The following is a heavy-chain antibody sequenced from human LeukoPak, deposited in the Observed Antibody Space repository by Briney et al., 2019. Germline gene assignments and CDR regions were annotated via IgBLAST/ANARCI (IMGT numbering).Heavy chain of an antibody. V-gene: IGHV1-8*01. CDR1: GYTHTSHH. CDR2: MNPYSGNT. D-gene: IGHD6-6*01. Sequence: ASVKVSFKDSGYTHTSHHINWVRQATGQGLEWMGWMNPYSGNTGNAQKFQGRIIMTTNTSISTAYMELSSLRSEDTAVYYCAREGSSSSGIDYWGQGTLVTASS. CDR3: AREGSSSSGIDY. J-gene: IGHJ4*02.